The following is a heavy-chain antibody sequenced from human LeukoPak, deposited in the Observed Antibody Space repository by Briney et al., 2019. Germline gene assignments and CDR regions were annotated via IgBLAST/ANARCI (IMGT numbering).Heavy chain of an antibody. D-gene: IGHD2-21*01. Sequence: GGSLRLSCVASGFTFSSYWMSWVRQAPGKGLEWVANINKDGSEKNYVDSVKGRFTISRDNAKNSVYLQMNSLRAEDTAVFYCARSLWPGDYWGQGTLVTVSS. J-gene: IGHJ4*02. V-gene: IGHV3-7*02. CDR3: ARSLWPGDY. CDR2: INKDGSEK. CDR1: GFTFSSYW.